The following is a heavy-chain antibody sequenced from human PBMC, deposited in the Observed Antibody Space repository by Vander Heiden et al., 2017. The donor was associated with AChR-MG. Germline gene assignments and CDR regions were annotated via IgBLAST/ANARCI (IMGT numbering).Heavy chain of an antibody. V-gene: IGHV3-30-3*01. J-gene: IGHJ4*02. CDR2: ISYDGSNK. CDR1: GSTFSSYG. CDR3: ARAAEYYYDSSGYYSY. D-gene: IGHD3-22*01. Sequence: QVQLVESGGGVVQPGRSLRLACAASGSTFSSYGMHWVRQAPGKGLEWVAVISYDGSNKYYADAVKGRFTISRDNSKNTLYLQMNSLRAEDTAVYYCARAAEYYYDSSGYYSYWGQGTLGTVSS.